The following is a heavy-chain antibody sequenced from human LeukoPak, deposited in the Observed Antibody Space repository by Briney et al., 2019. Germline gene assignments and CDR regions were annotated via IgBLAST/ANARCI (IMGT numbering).Heavy chain of an antibody. CDR3: AKQLGYCSDGSCYFPY. V-gene: IGHV3-23*01. CDR1: GFTFSSSA. Sequence: GGSLRLSYAASGFTFSSSAMSWVRQAPGKGLEWVSVISNNGGYTYYADSVQGRFTISIDNSKSTLCLQMNSLRAEDTAVYYCAKQLGYCSDGSCYFPYWGQGTLVTVSS. D-gene: IGHD2-15*01. CDR2: ISNNGGYT. J-gene: IGHJ4*02.